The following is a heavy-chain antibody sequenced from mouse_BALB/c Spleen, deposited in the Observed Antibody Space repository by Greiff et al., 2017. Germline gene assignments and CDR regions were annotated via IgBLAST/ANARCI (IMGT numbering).Heavy chain of an antibody. J-gene: IGHJ4*01. Sequence: QVQLKQPGAELVKPGASVKMSCKASGYTFTSYWMHWVKQRPGQGLEWIGVIDPSDSYTSYNQKFKGKATLTVDTSSSTAYMQLSSLTSEDSAVYYCTRSYSYAMDYWGQGTSVTVSS. CDR2: IDPSDSYT. CDR1: GYTFTSYW. CDR3: TRSYSYAMDY. V-gene: IGHV1S127*01. D-gene: IGHD2-10*01.